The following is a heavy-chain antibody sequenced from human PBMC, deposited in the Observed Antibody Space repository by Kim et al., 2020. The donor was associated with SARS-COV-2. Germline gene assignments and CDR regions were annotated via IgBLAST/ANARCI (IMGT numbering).Heavy chain of an antibody. D-gene: IGHD5-12*01. CDR3: ARGYSGYDFTLKGLEDYG. CDR2: IYYSGST. V-gene: IGHV4-59*13. CDR1: GDAISTYY. Sequence: SETLSLTCTVSGDAISTYYWSWVRQPPWKGLEWIGTIYYSGSTNYNPSLKSRVTISVDTSKNQFSLKLSSVTAADTAVYYCARGYSGYDFTLKGLEDYG. J-gene: IGHJ6*01.